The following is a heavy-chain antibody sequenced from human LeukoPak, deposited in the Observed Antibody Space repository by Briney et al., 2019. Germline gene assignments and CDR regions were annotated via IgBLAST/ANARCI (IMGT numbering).Heavy chain of an antibody. CDR3: ARRPEAARREYYFDY. CDR1: GYTFKKYW. J-gene: IGHJ4*02. CDR2: IYPGDSDT. Sequence: GESLKISCEGSGYTFKKYWIGWVRQMPGKGLEWMGIIYPGDSDTRYSPSFQGQVTFSADKSINTAYLQWSSLKASDTAMYYCARRPEAARREYYFDYWGQGTLVTVSS. D-gene: IGHD6-6*01. V-gene: IGHV5-51*01.